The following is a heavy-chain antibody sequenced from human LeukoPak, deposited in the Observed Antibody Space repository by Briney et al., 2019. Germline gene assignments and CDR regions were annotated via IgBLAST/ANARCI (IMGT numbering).Heavy chain of an antibody. CDR3: ASAEPRGIIWYPY. CDR2: IYHSGST. V-gene: IGHV4-4*02. J-gene: IGHJ4*02. D-gene: IGHD6-13*01. CDR1: GAPISSNNW. Sequence: PSETLSLTCAVSGAPISSNNWWWSWVRQPPGKGLEWIGEIYHSGSTNYNPSLKSRVTMSVDKSENQFSLKLSPVTAADTAVYYCASAEPRGIIWYPYWGQGTLVTVSS.